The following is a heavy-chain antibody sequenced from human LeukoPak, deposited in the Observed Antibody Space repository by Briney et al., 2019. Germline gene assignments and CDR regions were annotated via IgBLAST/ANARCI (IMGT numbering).Heavy chain of an antibody. D-gene: IGHD3-10*01. CDR1: AFTFSNYA. Sequence: GGSLRLSCAASAFTFSNYAMTWVRQAPGKGLEWVSSISSSGGSTYYADSVKGRFTISRDNSKNTLYLQMNSLRAEDTAVYYCAKAYGSGSPLYFDYWGQGTLVTVSS. CDR2: ISSSGGST. J-gene: IGHJ4*02. V-gene: IGHV3-23*01. CDR3: AKAYGSGSPLYFDY.